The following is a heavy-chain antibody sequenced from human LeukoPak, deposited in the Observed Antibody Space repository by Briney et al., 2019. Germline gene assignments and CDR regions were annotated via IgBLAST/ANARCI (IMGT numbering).Heavy chain of an antibody. CDR2: VSGSGHST. Sequence: GGSQRLSCAASGFTFSIYAMSWVRQAPGKGLEWVSTVSGSGHSTFYADSVKGRFTISRDNAKNSLYLQMNSLRAEDTAVYYCAELGITMIGGIWGKGTTVTISS. D-gene: IGHD3-10*02. J-gene: IGHJ6*04. CDR3: AELGITMIGGI. CDR1: GFTFSIYA. V-gene: IGHV3-23*01.